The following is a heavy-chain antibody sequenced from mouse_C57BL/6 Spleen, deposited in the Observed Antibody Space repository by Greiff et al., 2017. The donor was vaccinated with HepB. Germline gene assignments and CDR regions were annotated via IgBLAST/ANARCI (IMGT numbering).Heavy chain of an antibody. D-gene: IGHD2-3*01. J-gene: IGHJ3*01. V-gene: IGHV1-76*01. CDR2: IYPGSGNT. CDR1: GYTFTDYY. Sequence: QVQLQQSGAELVRPGASVKLSCKASGYTFTDYYINWVKQRPGQGLEWIARIYPGSGNTYYNEKFKGKATLTAEKSSSTAYMQLSSLTSEDSAVYFCARYGYYVSFAYWGQGTLVTVSA. CDR3: ARYGYYVSFAY.